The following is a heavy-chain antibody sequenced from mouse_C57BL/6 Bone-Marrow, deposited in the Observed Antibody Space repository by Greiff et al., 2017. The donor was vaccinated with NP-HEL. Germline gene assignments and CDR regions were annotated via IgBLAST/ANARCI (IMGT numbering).Heavy chain of an antibody. J-gene: IGHJ2*01. Sequence: QVQLKESGAELVRPGASVTLSCKASGYTFTDYEMHWVKQTPVHGLEWIGAIDPETGGTAYNQKFKGKAILTADKSSSTAYMELRSLTSEDSAVYYCTRLDNWDEDYGDRGNALTVSA. D-gene: IGHD4-1*02. CDR3: TRLDNWDEDY. V-gene: IGHV1-15*01. CDR1: GYTFTDYE. CDR2: IDPETGGT.